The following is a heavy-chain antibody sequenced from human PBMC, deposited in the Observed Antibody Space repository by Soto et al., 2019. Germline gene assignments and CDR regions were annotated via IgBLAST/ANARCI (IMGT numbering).Heavy chain of an antibody. CDR3: ARGYYGSGMWGMDV. J-gene: IGHJ6*02. Sequence: QVQLVQSGAEVKKPGSSVKVSCKASGGTFSSYAISWVRQAPGQGLEWMGGIIPIFGTANYAQKFQGRVTITADKSTSTASMELSSLRSEDTAVYYCARGYYGSGMWGMDVWGQGTTVTVSS. V-gene: IGHV1-69*06. CDR1: GGTFSSYA. CDR2: IIPIFGTA. D-gene: IGHD3-10*01.